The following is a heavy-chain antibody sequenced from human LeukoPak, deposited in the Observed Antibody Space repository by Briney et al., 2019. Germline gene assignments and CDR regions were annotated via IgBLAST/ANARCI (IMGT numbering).Heavy chain of an antibody. CDR1: GFTVNSKY. D-gene: IGHD3-10*01. CDR3: AKDQITYYYGSGSLNWFDP. V-gene: IGHV3-53*01. Sequence: PGGSLRLSCAASGFTVNSKYMSWVRQAPGKGLEWLSVMYSGGSAYYADSVKGRFTISRDNSQNTLYLQMNTLRADDTAVYYCAKDQITYYYGSGSLNWFDPWGQGTLVTVSS. CDR2: MYSGGSA. J-gene: IGHJ5*02.